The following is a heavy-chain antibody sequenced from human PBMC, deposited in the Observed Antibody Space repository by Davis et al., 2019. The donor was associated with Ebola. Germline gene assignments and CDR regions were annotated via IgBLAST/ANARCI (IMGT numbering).Heavy chain of an antibody. Sequence: GESLKTSCAAPGFTVSSNYMSWVRQAPGKGLEWVSVIYSGGSTYYADSVKGRFTISRDNSKNTLYLQMGSLRAEDMAVYYCARVLSSSGWYDYWGQGTLVTVSS. J-gene: IGHJ4*02. D-gene: IGHD6-19*01. CDR3: ARVLSSSGWYDY. V-gene: IGHV3-53*05. CDR1: GFTVSSNY. CDR2: IYSGGST.